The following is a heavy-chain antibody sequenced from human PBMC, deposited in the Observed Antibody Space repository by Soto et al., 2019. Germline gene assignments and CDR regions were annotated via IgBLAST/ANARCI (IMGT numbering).Heavy chain of an antibody. V-gene: IGHV3-30-3*01. J-gene: IGHJ4*02. CDR2: ISYDGSNK. CDR1: GFTFSSYA. Sequence: AGGSLRLSCAASGFTFSSYAMHWVRQAPGKGLEWVAVISYDGSNKYYADSVKGRFTISRDNSKNTLYLQMNSLRAEDTAVYYCATSSLFEYSSSFGRVYFDYWGQGTLVTVSS. D-gene: IGHD6-6*01. CDR3: ATSSLFEYSSSFGRVYFDY.